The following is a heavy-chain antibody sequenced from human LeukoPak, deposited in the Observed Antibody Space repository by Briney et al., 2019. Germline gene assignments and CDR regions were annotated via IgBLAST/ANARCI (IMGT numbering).Heavy chain of an antibody. CDR1: GGSFSGYY. CDR2: INHSGST. CDR3: ASQYSGSYSGGWYYYMDV. V-gene: IGHV4-34*01. J-gene: IGHJ6*03. D-gene: IGHD1-26*01. Sequence: SETLSLTCAVYGGSFSGYYWSWIRQPPGKGLEWIGEINHSGSTNYNPSLKSRVTISVDTSKNQFSLKLSSVTAADTAVYYCASQYSGSYSGGWYYYMDVWGKGTTVTVSS.